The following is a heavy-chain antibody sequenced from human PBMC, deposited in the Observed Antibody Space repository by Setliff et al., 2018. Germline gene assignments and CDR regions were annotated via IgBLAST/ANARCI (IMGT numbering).Heavy chain of an antibody. J-gene: IGHJ4*02. CDR3: ARASMIVVVTSIDY. Sequence: ASVKVSCKASGGTFSNYCISWVRQAPGRGLEWMGWINPHSDDTHYAQNFQGRVTITMDTSISTVYMELSSLRSDDTAMYYCARASMIVVVTSIDYWGQGTLVTVSS. CDR2: INPHSDDT. CDR1: GGTFSNYC. V-gene: IGHV1-2*02. D-gene: IGHD3-22*01.